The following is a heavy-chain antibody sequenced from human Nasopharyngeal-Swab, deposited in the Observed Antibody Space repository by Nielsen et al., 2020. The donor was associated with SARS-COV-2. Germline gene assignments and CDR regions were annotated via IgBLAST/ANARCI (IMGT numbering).Heavy chain of an antibody. V-gene: IGHV4-59*01. Sequence: WIRQPPGKGLEWIGYIYYSGSTNYNPSLKSRVTISVDTSKNQFSLKLSSGTAADTAVYYCARVEGGFYRPYYYGMDVWGQGTTVTVSS. J-gene: IGHJ6*02. D-gene: IGHD3-16*01. CDR3: ARVEGGFYRPYYYGMDV. CDR2: IYYSGST.